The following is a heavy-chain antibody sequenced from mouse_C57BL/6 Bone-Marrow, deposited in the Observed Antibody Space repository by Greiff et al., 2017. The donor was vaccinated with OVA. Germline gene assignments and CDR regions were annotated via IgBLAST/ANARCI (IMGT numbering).Heavy chain of an antibody. V-gene: IGHV1-4*01. CDR2: IDTTNDYT. CDR1: GYTFTSYT. J-gene: IGHJ2*01. Sequence: QVHVKQSGAELARPGASVKMSCKASGYTFTSYTIHWVKQRPGQGLEWIGYIDTTNDYTNYNQKFKGKATLTADKSSSTAYMQLSSLTSEDSAVYYCTRGYYFDYWGQGTTLTVSS. CDR3: TRGYYFDY.